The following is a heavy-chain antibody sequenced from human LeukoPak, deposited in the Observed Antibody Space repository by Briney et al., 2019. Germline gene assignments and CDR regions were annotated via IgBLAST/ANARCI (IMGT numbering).Heavy chain of an antibody. CDR3: ARDLIAAAYFDY. CDR2: IYYSGST. V-gene: IGHV4-59*01. Sequence: SETLSLTCTVSGGSISSYYWSWIRQPPGKGLEWIGYIYYSGSTNYNPSLKSRVTISVDTSKNQFSLKLSSVTAADTAVYYCARDLIAAAYFDYWGQGTLVTVSS. D-gene: IGHD6-13*01. J-gene: IGHJ4*02. CDR1: GGSISSYY.